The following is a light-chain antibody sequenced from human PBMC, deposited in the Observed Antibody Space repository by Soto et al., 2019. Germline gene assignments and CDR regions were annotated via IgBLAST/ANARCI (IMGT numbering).Light chain of an antibody. J-gene: IGKJ4*01. CDR3: QHYSGSALT. CDR2: DAS. V-gene: IGKV1-5*01. Sequence: DIQMTQSPSTLSASIGDRVTISCRASQSITNWLAWYQQKPGKAPKLLIYDASSLETGVPLRFSGSGSGTEFTLSISSLQPDDFATYYCQHYSGSALTFGGGTKVDIK. CDR1: QSITNW.